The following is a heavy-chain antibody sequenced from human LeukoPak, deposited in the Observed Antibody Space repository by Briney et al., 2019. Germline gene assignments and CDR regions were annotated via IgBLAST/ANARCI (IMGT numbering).Heavy chain of an antibody. CDR1: GGSISSGGYS. V-gene: IGHV4-30-2*01. CDR2: IYHSGST. J-gene: IGHJ6*02. Sequence: PSETLSLTCAVSGGSISSGGYSWSWIRQPPGKGLEWIGYIYHSGSTYYNPSLKSRVTISVDRSKNQFSLKLSSVTAADTAVYYCARDSVDNRPYGMDVWGQGTTVTVSS. D-gene: IGHD1-14*01. CDR3: ARDSVDNRPYGMDV.